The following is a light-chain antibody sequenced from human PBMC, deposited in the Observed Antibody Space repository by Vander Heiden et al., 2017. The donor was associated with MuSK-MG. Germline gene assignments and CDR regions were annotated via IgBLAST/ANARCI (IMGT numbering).Light chain of an antibody. J-gene: IGLJ2*01. CDR2: GNS. CDR3: QSYDSSLSDVV. Sequence: QSVLTQPPSVSRDPGQRVTISGTGGSSNIGAGYDVHWYQQLPGTAPKLLIYGNSNRPSGVPDRFSGSRSGTSASLAITGLQAEDEADYYCQSYDSSLSDVVFGGGTKLTVL. V-gene: IGLV1-40*01. CDR1: SSNIGAGYD.